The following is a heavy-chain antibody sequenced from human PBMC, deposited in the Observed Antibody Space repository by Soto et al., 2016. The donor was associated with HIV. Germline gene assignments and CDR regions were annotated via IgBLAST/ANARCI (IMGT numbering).Heavy chain of an antibody. V-gene: IGHV4-34*02. D-gene: IGHD3-10*01. Sequence: QVQLQQWGSGLLKPAENLSLVCGVYGGSFGGYYWSWVRQSPGKGLEWIGEVTPSGNTNFNPSLKSRVSMSLDTSRYQFSLTLTSMTSADTAIYYCARRGSGGVRLTSWGQGTL. J-gene: IGHJ4*02. CDR1: GGSFGGYY. CDR2: VTPSGNT. CDR3: ARRGSGGVRLTS.